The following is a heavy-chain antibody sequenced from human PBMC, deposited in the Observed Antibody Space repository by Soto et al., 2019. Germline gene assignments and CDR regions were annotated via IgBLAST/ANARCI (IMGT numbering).Heavy chain of an antibody. CDR2: IYHGDSKT. Sequence: GESLKISCRGSGYTFTDYGIVWVRQMPGKGLEWMGVIYHGDSKTKYSPSFKGQVTLSADKSITTAYLQWSSLKTPDTAVYYCARRQVGYFEQCLYYYGMDVWGPGTTVTVSS. D-gene: IGHD3-9*01. J-gene: IGHJ6*02. V-gene: IGHV5-51*01. CDR1: GYTFTDYG. CDR3: ARRQVGYFEQCLYYYGMDV.